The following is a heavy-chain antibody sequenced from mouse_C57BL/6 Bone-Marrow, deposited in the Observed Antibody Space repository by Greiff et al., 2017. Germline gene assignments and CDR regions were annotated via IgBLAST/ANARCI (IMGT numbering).Heavy chain of an antibody. V-gene: IGHV14-4*01. CDR3: TTYYDPSDY. CDR1: GFNIKDDY. D-gene: IGHD2-4*01. J-gene: IGHJ2*01. Sequence: EVQLQQSGAELVRPGASVKLSCTASGFNIKDDYMHWVKQRPEQGLEWIGWIDPENGDTEYASKFQGKATITADTSSNTAYLQLSSLTSEDTAVYYCTTYYDPSDYWGQGTTLTVSS. CDR2: IDPENGDT.